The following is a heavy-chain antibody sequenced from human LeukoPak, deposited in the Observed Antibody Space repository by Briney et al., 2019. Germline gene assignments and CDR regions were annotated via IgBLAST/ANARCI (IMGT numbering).Heavy chain of an antibody. CDR2: IISILDIA. J-gene: IGHJ5*02. CDR1: GGTSSSYT. Sequence: ASVKVSCKASGGTSSSYTISWVRQAPGQGLEWMGRIISILDIANYAQKFQGRVTITADKSTSTAYMELSSLRSEDTAVYYCAREGADFWSGSAQNWFDPWGQGTLVTVSS. V-gene: IGHV1-69*04. D-gene: IGHD3-3*01. CDR3: AREGADFWSGSAQNWFDP.